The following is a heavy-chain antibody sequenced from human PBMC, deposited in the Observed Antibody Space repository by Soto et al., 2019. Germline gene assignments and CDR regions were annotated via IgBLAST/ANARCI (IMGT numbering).Heavy chain of an antibody. CDR2: IIPIFGTA. J-gene: IGHJ6*02. CDR1: GGTFSSYA. CDR3: ARDLRDIVLVPAAPSYYYYGMDV. Sequence: ASVKVSCKASGGTFSSYAISWVRQAPGQGLEWMGGIIPIFGTANYAQKFQGRVTITADESTSTAYMELSSLRSEDTAVYYCARDLRDIVLVPAAPSYYYYGMDVWG. D-gene: IGHD2-2*01. V-gene: IGHV1-69*13.